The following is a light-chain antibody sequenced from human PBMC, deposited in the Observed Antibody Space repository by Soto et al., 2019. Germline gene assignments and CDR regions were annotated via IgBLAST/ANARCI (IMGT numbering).Light chain of an antibody. CDR1: QSLNNY. V-gene: IGKV3-11*01. CDR3: QQRSSWPRT. CDR2: DES. Sequence: EIVLTQSPATLSSSPGERATLSCRASQSLNNYLAWYQQKPCQAPRLLIYDESNRATGIPARFSGSGSGTDFPITISSLEPDDFSVDYCQQRSSWPRTFGQWTKVEIK. J-gene: IGKJ1*01.